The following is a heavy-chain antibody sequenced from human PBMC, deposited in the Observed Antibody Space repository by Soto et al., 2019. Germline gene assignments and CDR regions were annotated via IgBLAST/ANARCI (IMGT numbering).Heavy chain of an antibody. CDR1: GGTFSSYA. D-gene: IGHD2-21*02. J-gene: IGHJ4*02. V-gene: IGHV1-69*13. Sequence: SVKVSCKXSGGTFSSYAISWVRQAPGQGLEWMGGIIPIFGTVNYAQKFQGRVTITADESTSTAYMELSSLRSEDTAVYYCARDPQAYCGGDCSPHFDYRGQGTLVTVSS. CDR2: IIPIFGTV. CDR3: ARDPQAYCGGDCSPHFDY.